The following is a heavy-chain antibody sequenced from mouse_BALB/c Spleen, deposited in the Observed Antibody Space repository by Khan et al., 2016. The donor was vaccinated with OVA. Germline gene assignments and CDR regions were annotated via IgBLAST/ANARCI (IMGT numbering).Heavy chain of an antibody. V-gene: IGHV2-9*02. CDR2: IWADGST. CDR3: ARLEDI. Sequence: QVQLKQSGPGLVAPSQSLSITCTVSGFSLTSYGVHWVRQPPGKGLEWLGVIWADGSTNYNSALFSRLSISKDNSKSQGVLKRNSLQTDDTAMYYCARLEDIWGQGTTLTVSS. D-gene: IGHD1-3*01. CDR1: GFSLTSYG. J-gene: IGHJ2*01.